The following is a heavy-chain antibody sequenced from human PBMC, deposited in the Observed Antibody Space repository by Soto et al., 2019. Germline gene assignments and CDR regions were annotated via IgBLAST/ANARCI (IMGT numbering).Heavy chain of an antibody. CDR3: ARAPLDYDILTGYSCGAFDI. D-gene: IGHD3-9*01. V-gene: IGHV4-30-4*01. CDR1: GGSISSCDYY. CDR2: IYYSGST. J-gene: IGHJ3*02. Sequence: SETLSLTCTVSGGSISSCDYYWGCIRQPPGKGLEWIGYIYYSGSTYYNPSLKSRVTISVDTSKNQFSLKLSSVTAAETAVYYCARAPLDYDILTGYSCGAFDIWGQGTMVT.